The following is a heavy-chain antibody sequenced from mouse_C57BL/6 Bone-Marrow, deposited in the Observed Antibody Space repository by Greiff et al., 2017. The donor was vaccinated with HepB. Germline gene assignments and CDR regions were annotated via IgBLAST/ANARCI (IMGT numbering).Heavy chain of an antibody. J-gene: IGHJ2*01. CDR3: ARSGITTVLDY. Sequence: QVHVKQPGAELVKPGASVKLSCKASGYTFTSYWMQWVKQRPGQGLEWIGEIDPSDSYTNYNQKFKGKATLTVDKSSSTAYMELRSLTSEDTAVYYCARSGITTVLDYWGQGTTLTVSS. D-gene: IGHD1-1*01. V-gene: IGHV1-50*01. CDR1: GYTFTSYW. CDR2: IDPSDSYT.